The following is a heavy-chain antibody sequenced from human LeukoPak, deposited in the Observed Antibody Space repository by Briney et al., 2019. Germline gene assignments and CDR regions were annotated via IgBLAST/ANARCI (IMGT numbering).Heavy chain of an antibody. J-gene: IGHJ3*02. Sequence: ASVKVSCKASGGTFSSYAISWVRQAPGQGLEWMGGIIPIFGTANYAQKFQGRVTITADESTSTAYMELSSLRSEDTAVYYCARDRPNWGSGYDAFDIWGQGTMVTVSS. CDR3: ARDRPNWGSGYDAFDI. D-gene: IGHD7-27*01. V-gene: IGHV1-69*13. CDR1: GGTFSSYA. CDR2: IIPIFGTA.